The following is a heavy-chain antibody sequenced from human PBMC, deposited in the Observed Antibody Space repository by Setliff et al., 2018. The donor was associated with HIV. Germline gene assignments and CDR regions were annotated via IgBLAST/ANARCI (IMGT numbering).Heavy chain of an antibody. Sequence: GASVKVSCKVSGYTLTELSMHWVRQAPGKGLEWMGGFDPEDGETIYAQKFQGRVTMTEDTSTDTAYMELSSLRSEDTAVYYCARGKASTYYYDSSPPRNWGQGTLVTVSS. V-gene: IGHV1-24*01. J-gene: IGHJ4*02. D-gene: IGHD3-22*01. CDR2: FDPEDGET. CDR3: ARGKASTYYYDSSPPRN. CDR1: GYTLTELS.